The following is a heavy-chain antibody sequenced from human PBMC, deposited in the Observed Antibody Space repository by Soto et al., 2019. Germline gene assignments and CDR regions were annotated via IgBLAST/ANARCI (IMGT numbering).Heavy chain of an antibody. Sequence: VQLQESGPGLVKPSQTLSLTCTVSGGSISSGGYYWTWIRQHPGKGLEWIGYNYYSGITYYNPSLKSRVTISLDTSKNQSSLKLISVTAADTAVYYCARGSSIAGLDYGMDVWGQVTTVTVSS. V-gene: IGHV4-31*03. CDR2: NYYSGIT. CDR1: GGSISSGGYY. D-gene: IGHD6-6*01. CDR3: ARGSSIAGLDYGMDV. J-gene: IGHJ6*02.